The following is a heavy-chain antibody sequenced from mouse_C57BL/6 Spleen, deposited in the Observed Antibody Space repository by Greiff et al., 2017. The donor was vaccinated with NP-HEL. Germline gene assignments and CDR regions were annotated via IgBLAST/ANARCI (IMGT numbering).Heavy chain of an antibody. V-gene: IGHV1-64*01. CDR2: IHPNSGST. CDR1: GYTFTSYW. J-gene: IGHJ4*01. CDR3: APPIYYDYSYAMDY. D-gene: IGHD2-4*01. Sequence: QVQLQQPGAELVKPGASVKLSCKASGYTFTSYWMHWVKQRPGQGLEWIGMIHPNSGSTNYNEKFKSKATLTVDKSSSTAYMQLSSLTSEDSAVYYCAPPIYYDYSYAMDYWGQGTSVTVSS.